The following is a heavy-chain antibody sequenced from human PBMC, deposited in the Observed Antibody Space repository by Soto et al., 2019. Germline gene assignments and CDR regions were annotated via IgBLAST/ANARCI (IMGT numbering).Heavy chain of an antibody. CDR3: AHIPNYYQYDWFDP. J-gene: IGHJ5*02. CDR1: GFSLTTRGVG. Sequence: QITLKESGPTLVKPTQTLTLTCTFYGFSLTTRGVGVGWIRQPPGKALECLALIYWDDDKRYSPSLQSRLSIXKXTXINQVVLTMTNVDPVDTATYYCAHIPNYYQYDWFDPWGQGTLVSVSS. V-gene: IGHV2-5*02. CDR2: IYWDDDK. D-gene: IGHD3-16*01.